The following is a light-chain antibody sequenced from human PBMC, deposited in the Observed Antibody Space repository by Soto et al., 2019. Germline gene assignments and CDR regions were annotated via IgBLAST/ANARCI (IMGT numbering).Light chain of an antibody. CDR1: SSNIGAGYD. CDR3: QSYDSSLSGFCA. J-gene: IGLJ1*01. CDR2: GNT. Sequence: QSVLTQPPSVSGAPGKRVTISCTGSSSNIGAGYDVHWYQQLPGTAPKLLIYGNTNRPSGVPDRFSGSKSGTSASLAITGLQAEDEADYYCQSYDSSLSGFCAFGTGTQVTVL. V-gene: IGLV1-40*01.